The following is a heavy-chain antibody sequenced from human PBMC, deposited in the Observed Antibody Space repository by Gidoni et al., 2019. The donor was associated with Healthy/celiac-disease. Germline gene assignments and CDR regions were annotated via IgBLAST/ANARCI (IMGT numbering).Heavy chain of an antibody. V-gene: IGHV3-20*01. Sequence: EVQLVESGGGVVRPGGSLRLSCAASGFTFDDYGMSWVRQAPGKGLEWASGINWNGGSTGYADAVKGRFTISRDNAKNSLYLQMNSLRAEDTALYHCAREREYYYGSGSYSPPYYFDYWGQGTLVTVSS. D-gene: IGHD3-10*01. CDR3: AREREYYYGSGSYSPPYYFDY. CDR1: GFTFDDYG. J-gene: IGHJ4*02. CDR2: INWNGGST.